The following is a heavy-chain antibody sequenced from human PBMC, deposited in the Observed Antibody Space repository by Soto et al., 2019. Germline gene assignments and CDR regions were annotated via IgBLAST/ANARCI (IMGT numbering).Heavy chain of an antibody. D-gene: IGHD3-10*01. CDR2: ISYDGSNK. Sequence: PGGSLRLSCAASGFNFSSYAMHWVRQAPGKGLEWVAVISYDGSNKYYADSVKGRFTISRDNSKNTLYLQMNSLRAEDTAVYYCARDRVAVSGGYYYYGMDVWGQGTTVTVSS. V-gene: IGHV3-30-3*01. J-gene: IGHJ6*02. CDR3: ARDRVAVSGGYYYYGMDV. CDR1: GFNFSSYA.